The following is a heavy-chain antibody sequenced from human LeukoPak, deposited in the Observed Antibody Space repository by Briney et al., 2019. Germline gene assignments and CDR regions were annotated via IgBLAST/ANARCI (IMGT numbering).Heavy chain of an antibody. CDR1: GLMFSNYY. CDR2: IKNAGIDT. D-gene: IGHD3-10*01. J-gene: IGHJ6*03. Sequence: GGSLRLSCVGSGLMFSNYYMYWVRQAPGKGLVWVSRIKNAGIDTIYADSVKGRFTVSRDNAKNTVYLQMSSLRAEDTAVYYCARGGYGHNMDVWGKGTTVTVS. CDR3: ARGGYGHNMDV. V-gene: IGHV3-74*01.